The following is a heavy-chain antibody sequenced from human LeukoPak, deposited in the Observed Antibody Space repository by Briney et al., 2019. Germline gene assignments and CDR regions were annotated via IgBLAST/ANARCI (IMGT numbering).Heavy chain of an antibody. CDR3: ARGGPWGPHIAAAESSGSDWFDP. CDR1: GGSISSGDYY. CDR2: IYYSGST. Sequence: PSETLSLTCTVSGGSISSGDYYWSWIRQPPGKGLEWIGYIYYSGSTYYNPSLKSRVTISVDTSKNQFSLKLSSVTAADTAVYYCARGGPWGPHIAAAESSGSDWFDPWGQGTLVTVSS. J-gene: IGHJ5*02. D-gene: IGHD6-13*01. V-gene: IGHV4-30-4*01.